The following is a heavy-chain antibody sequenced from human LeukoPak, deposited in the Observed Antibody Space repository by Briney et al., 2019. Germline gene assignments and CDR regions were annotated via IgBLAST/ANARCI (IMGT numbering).Heavy chain of an antibody. CDR1: GGSISSYY. D-gene: IGHD3-10*01. CDR2: IYYSGST. V-gene: IGHV4-59*01. Sequence: SETLSLTCTVSGGSISSYYWSWIRQPPGKGLEWIGYIYYSGSTNYNPSLKSRVTISVDTSKNQFSLKLSSVTAADTAVYYCARTTMVRGVRANDMDVWGKGTTVTVSS. CDR3: ARTTMVRGVRANDMDV. J-gene: IGHJ6*03.